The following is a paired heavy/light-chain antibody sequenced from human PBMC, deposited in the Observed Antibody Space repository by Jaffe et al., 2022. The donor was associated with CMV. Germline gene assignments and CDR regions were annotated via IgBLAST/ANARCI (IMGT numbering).Light chain of an antibody. Sequence: IVLTQSPATLSVSPGETATLSCRASQILNNNLAWYQQKPGQAPRLLIYGASTRATGIPARFSGSESGTELTLTISSLRSEDFAVYYCHQYDKWPLTFGGGTKVEIK. CDR1: QILNNN. V-gene: IGKV3-15*01. CDR2: GAS. J-gene: IGKJ4*01. CDR3: HQYDKWPLT.
Heavy chain of an antibody. Sequence: EVQLVESGGALVQPGGSLRLSCTASGFTFTAYAVTWVRQAPGKGLEWVSVISSSGGHTQYADSVRGRFTISRDNSRNTVYLHMNSLTAEDTAVYYCAKGMWGAYVDYWGQGTLVTVSS. D-gene: IGHD1-26*01. CDR1: GFTFTAYA. J-gene: IGHJ4*02. CDR2: ISSSGGHT. CDR3: AKGMWGAYVDY. V-gene: IGHV3-23*04.